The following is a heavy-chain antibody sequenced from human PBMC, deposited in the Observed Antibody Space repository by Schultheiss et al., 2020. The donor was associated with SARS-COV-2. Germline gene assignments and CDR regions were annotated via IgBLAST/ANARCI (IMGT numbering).Heavy chain of an antibody. Sequence: SETLSLTCTVSGGSISSYYWSWIRQPPGKGLEWIGYIYYSGSTYYNPSLKSRVTISVDTSKNQFSLKLSSVTAADTAVYYCARLPLGATTSFDYWGQGTLVTVSS. J-gene: IGHJ4*02. D-gene: IGHD1-26*01. V-gene: IGHV4-59*01. CDR3: ARLPLGATTSFDY. CDR1: GGSISSYY. CDR2: IYYSGST.